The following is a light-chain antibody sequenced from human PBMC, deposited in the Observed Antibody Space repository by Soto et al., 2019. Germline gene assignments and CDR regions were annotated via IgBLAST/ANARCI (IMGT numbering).Light chain of an antibody. Sequence: YELTQTPSVSVSPGQTARITCSGDELSKQYVYWYQQKPGQAPVLVIYKDSERASGIPERFSASSSGTTVTLTISGVRAEDGADYYCQSSDDTGNYYLFGTGTKVTVL. CDR1: ELSKQY. V-gene: IGLV3-25*02. J-gene: IGLJ1*01. CDR2: KDS. CDR3: QSSDDTGNYYL.